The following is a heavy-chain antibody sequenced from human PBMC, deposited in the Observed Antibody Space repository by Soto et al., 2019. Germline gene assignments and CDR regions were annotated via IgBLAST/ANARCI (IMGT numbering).Heavy chain of an antibody. V-gene: IGHV1-69*02. CDR3: ATRYGSGSRAFDY. D-gene: IGHD3-10*01. J-gene: IGHJ4*02. CDR1: GDTFSFYS. Sequence: QVQLVQSGAEVKKPGSSVKVSCKASGDTFSFYSINWVRQAPGLGLEWMGRFNPILSMSNSAQKFQGRVTLTADKSTSTAYMVLSRLRSEDTAMYYCATRYGSGSRAFDYWGQGALVTVSS. CDR2: FNPILSMS.